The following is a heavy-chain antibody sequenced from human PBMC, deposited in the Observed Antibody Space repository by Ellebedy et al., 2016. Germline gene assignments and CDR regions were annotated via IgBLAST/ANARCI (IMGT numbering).Heavy chain of an antibody. Sequence: SETLSLXCAVYGGSFSGYYWSWIRQPPGKGLGWIGEINHSGSTNYNPSLKSRVTISVDTSKNQFSLKLSSVTAADTAVYYCARGVVRGVIISRLYGMDVWGQGTTVTVSS. CDR1: GGSFSGYY. CDR3: ARGVVRGVIISRLYGMDV. D-gene: IGHD3-10*01. V-gene: IGHV4-34*01. CDR2: INHSGST. J-gene: IGHJ6*02.